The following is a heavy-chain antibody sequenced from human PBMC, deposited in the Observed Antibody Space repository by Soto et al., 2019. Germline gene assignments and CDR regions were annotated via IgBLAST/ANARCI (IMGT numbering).Heavy chain of an antibody. CDR1: GFIFSSYW. J-gene: IGHJ2*01. Sequence: EVQLVESGGGLVQPGGSLRLSCTASGFIFSSYWMHWVRQAPGKGLVWVSRVTNGESSTSYADSVKGRFTVSRDNARNTLYLQIDSLRVEDTAVYYCARGMQGSRYFDLWGRGTLFTVSS. CDR2: VTNGESST. CDR3: ARGMQGSRYFDL. V-gene: IGHV3-74*01.